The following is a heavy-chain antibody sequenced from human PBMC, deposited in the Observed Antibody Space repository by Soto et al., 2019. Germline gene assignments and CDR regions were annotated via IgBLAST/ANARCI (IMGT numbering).Heavy chain of an antibody. V-gene: IGHV1-24*01. CDR3: ATTRIAVAGCWFDP. CDR2: FDPEDGET. Sequence: ASVKVSCKVSGYTLTELSMHWVRQAPGKGLEWMGGFDPEDGETIYAQKFQGRVTMTEDTSTDTAYMELSSLRSEDTAVYYCATTRIAVAGCWFDPWGQGTLVTVSS. CDR1: GYTLTELS. J-gene: IGHJ5*02. D-gene: IGHD6-19*01.